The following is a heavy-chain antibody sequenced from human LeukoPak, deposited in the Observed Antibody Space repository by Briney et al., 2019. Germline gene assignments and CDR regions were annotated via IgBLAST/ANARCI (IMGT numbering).Heavy chain of an antibody. D-gene: IGHD3-22*01. CDR1: GFTFSTYW. CDR3: ARDLRGLNFYDRSDY. CDR2: IKQDGREK. Sequence: GGSLRLSCAASGFTFSTYWMSWVRQAPGKGLEWVANIKQDGREKYYVDSVKGRFTVSRDNTKNSLYLQMHSLTAEDTAVYYCARDLRGLNFYDRSDYWGQGTLVTVSS. J-gene: IGHJ4*02. V-gene: IGHV3-7*01.